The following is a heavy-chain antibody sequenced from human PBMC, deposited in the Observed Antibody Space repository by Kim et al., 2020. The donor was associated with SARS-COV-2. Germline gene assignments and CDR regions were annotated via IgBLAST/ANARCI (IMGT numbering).Heavy chain of an antibody. Sequence: YAVSVKGRFTIARDNSKNTLYLQMNSLRAEDTAVYYCAKEGGSTSKDFDYWGQGTLVTASS. J-gene: IGHJ4*02. V-gene: IGHV3-23*01. CDR3: AKEGGSTSKDFDY. D-gene: IGHD2-2*01.